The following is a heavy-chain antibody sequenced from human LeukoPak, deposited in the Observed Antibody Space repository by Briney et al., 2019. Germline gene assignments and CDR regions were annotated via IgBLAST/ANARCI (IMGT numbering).Heavy chain of an antibody. Sequence: PGGSLRLSCEVSGLGFSSYAMSWVRQAPGKGPEWVSVIRESGGSTAYADSVTGRFTISRDNSKKTLYLQMNSLRAEDTAVYYCASDRADYYGSGSYYPWDHSGAFDIWGQGTMVTVSS. CDR1: GLGFSSYA. V-gene: IGHV3-23*01. J-gene: IGHJ3*02. CDR2: IRESGGST. D-gene: IGHD3-10*01. CDR3: ASDRADYYGSGSYYPWDHSGAFDI.